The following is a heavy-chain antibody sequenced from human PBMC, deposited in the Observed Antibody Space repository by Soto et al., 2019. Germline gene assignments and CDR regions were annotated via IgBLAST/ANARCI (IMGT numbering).Heavy chain of an antibody. D-gene: IGHD1-26*01. V-gene: IGHV1-8*01. Sequence: QVQLVQSGAEVKKPGASVKLSCKTSGYTFTSYDINWVRQATGQGLEWMGWMNPNSGNTAYAQKLKGRVTMTRNNTISTASMELSSQRSEDTAVYYCARERSSGAFDLWGQWTMVTVSS. J-gene: IGHJ3*01. CDR2: MNPNSGNT. CDR3: ARERSSGAFDL. CDR1: GYTFTSYD.